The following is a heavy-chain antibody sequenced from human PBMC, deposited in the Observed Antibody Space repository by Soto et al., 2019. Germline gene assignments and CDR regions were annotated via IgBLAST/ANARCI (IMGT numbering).Heavy chain of an antibody. CDR3: AKDYYDSSGYPHFDY. CDR1: GFTFSSYW. D-gene: IGHD3-22*01. CDR2: INTDGSST. V-gene: IGHV3-74*01. Sequence: GGSLRLSCAASGFTFSSYWMHWVRQAPGKGLVWVSRINTDGSSTNYADSVKGRFTISRDNSKNTLYLQMNSLRAEDTAVYYCAKDYYDSSGYPHFDYWGQGTLVTVSS. J-gene: IGHJ4*02.